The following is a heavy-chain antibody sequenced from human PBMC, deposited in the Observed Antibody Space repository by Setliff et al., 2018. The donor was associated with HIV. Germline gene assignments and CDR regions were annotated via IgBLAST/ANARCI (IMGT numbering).Heavy chain of an antibody. D-gene: IGHD6-13*01. CDR3: ARGIPALGTGYYFDY. CDR1: GESFSGYY. CDR2: INESGSA. J-gene: IGHJ4*02. Sequence: NPSETLSLTCAVYGESFSGYYWSWIRQPPGKGLDWIGEINESGSANYNPSLKSRVTISVDISKKQFSLKLSSVTAADTAVYYCARGIPALGTGYYFDYWGQGTRVTVSS. V-gene: IGHV4-34*01.